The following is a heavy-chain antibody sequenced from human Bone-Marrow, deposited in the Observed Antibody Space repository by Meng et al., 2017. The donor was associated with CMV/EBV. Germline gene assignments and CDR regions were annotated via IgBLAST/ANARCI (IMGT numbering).Heavy chain of an antibody. J-gene: IGHJ5*02. CDR2: INPNSGGT. V-gene: IGHV1-2*02. CDR3: ARDVDYANWFDP. D-gene: IGHD4-17*01. Sequence: ASVKVSCKASGYTFTSYGISWVRQAPGQGLEWMRWINPNSGGTNYAQKFQGRVTMTRDTSISTAYMEMSRLRSDDTAVYHCARDVDYANWFDPWGQGNLVTVSS. CDR1: GYTFTSYG.